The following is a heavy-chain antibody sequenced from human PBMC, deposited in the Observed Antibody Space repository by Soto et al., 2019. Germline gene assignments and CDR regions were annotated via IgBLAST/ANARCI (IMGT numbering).Heavy chain of an antibody. CDR2: IIPISGTA. CDR3: ARSQGSSTSLEIYYYYYYGMDV. Sequence: ASVKVSCKASGGTFSSYAISWVRQAPGQRLEWMGRIIPISGTANYAQKFQGRVTITADESTSTAYMELSSLRSEDTAVYYCARSQGSSTSLEIYYYYYYGMDVWGQGTTVTVSS. V-gene: IGHV1-69*13. D-gene: IGHD2-2*01. J-gene: IGHJ6*02. CDR1: GGTFSSYA.